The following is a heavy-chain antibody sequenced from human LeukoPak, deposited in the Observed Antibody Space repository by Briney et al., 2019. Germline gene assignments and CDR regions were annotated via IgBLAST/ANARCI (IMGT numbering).Heavy chain of an antibody. CDR2: INPTGGCS. J-gene: IGHJ4*01. D-gene: IGHD2-15*01. CDR3: ARGLTPLSDY. CDR1: GYTFTSYY. Sequence: EASVKVSCKSSGYTFTSYYSHWLRQASGQGPAGMGIINPTGGCSTYAQKFQGRVTMTRDTSTSTVYMALSSLSSEDTAIYYCARGLTPLSDYWGQGTLVTVSS. V-gene: IGHV1-46*01.